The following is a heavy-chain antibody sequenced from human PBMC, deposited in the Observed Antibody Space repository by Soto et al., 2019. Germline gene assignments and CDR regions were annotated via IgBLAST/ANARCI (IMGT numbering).Heavy chain of an antibody. D-gene: IGHD3-10*01. J-gene: IGHJ6*02. V-gene: IGHV1-69*01. Sequence: QVQLVQSGAEVKKPGSSVKVSCKASGGTFSSYAISWVRQAPGQGLEWMGGIIPIFGTANYAQKFQGIVTITADESTITAYVELSSLRSEDTAVYYCASNPGEGRYYHYYYGMDVWGQGTTVTVSS. CDR2: IIPIFGTA. CDR3: ASNPGEGRYYHYYYGMDV. CDR1: GGTFSSYA.